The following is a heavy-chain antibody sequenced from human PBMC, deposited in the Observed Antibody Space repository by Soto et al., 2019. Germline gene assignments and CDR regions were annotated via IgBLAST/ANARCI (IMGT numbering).Heavy chain of an antibody. J-gene: IGHJ4*02. V-gene: IGHV3-30*09. CDR1: GFTFTSFA. CDR3: ARRLTKTVSALGY. D-gene: IGHD2-8*01. CDR2: ISENGVNK. Sequence: QVQLVESRGGVVQTGASLRLSCSASGFTFTSFAIHWVRQAPGKGLEWVAVISENGVNKYSAESVRGRFVISRDNSKNTVELEMNSLRPEDTAIYFCARRLTKTVSALGYWGQGTLVTVSS.